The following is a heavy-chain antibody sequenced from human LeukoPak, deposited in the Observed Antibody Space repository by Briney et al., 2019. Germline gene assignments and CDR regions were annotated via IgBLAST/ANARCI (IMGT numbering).Heavy chain of an antibody. CDR2: ISIDSTYI. CDR3: ARINSGRHLGDAFDM. V-gene: IGHV3-21*01. D-gene: IGHD1-26*01. Sequence: GGSLRLSCAASGFIFTYYNMNWVRQAPGRGLEWVSSISIDSTYIHYADSVKGRFTISRDNAKNSLFLQMNSLRAEDTAVYYCARINSGRHLGDAFDMWGQGTTVTVSS. J-gene: IGHJ3*02. CDR1: GFIFTYYN.